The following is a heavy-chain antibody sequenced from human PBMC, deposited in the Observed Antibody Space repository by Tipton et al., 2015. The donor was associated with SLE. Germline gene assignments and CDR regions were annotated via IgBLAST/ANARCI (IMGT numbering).Heavy chain of an antibody. CDR2: IYTSGST. Sequence: TLSLTCIVSGGSISSDTYYWSWLRQPAGKGLEWIGHIYTSGSTNYNPSLKTRVTISVDMSKNQFSLRLISVTAADTAVYYCATFSQSRLFDYWGQGRLVTVSS. D-gene: IGHD3-3*02. CDR1: GGSISSDTYY. V-gene: IGHV4-61*09. CDR3: ATFSQSRLFDY. J-gene: IGHJ4*02.